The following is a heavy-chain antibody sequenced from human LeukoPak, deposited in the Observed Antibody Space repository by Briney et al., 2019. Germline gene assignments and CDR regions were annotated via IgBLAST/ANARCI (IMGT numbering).Heavy chain of an antibody. Sequence: SETLSLTCAVYGGSFSGYYWSWIRQPPGKGLEWIGEINHSGSTNYNPSLKSRVTISVDTSKNQFSLKLSSVTAADTAVYYCARTAIRWYYYYMDVWGKRTTVTVSS. CDR3: ARTAIRWYYYYMDV. J-gene: IGHJ6*03. CDR2: INHSGST. D-gene: IGHD4-23*01. CDR1: GGSFSGYY. V-gene: IGHV4-34*01.